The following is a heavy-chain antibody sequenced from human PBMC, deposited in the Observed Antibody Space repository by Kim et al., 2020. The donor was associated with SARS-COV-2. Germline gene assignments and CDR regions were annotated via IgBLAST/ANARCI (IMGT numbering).Heavy chain of an antibody. V-gene: IGHV3-23*01. CDR2: ST. Sequence: STYYADSWKGRFTISRDNSKNTLYLQMNTLRAEDTAVYFCAKASTYYFDYWGQGTLVTVSS. CDR3: AKASTYYFDY. J-gene: IGHJ4*02.